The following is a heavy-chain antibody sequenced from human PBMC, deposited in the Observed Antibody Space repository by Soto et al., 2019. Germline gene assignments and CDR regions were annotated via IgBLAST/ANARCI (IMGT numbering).Heavy chain of an antibody. CDR3: ARDGYCSSTSCYFYYYYGMDV. Sequence: EVQLVESGGGLVKPGGSLRLSCAASGFTFSSYSMNWVRQAPGKGLEWVSSISSSSSYIYYADSVKGRFTISRDNAKNSLYLQMNSLRAEDTAVYYCARDGYCSSTSCYFYYYYGMDVWGQGTTVTVSS. D-gene: IGHD2-2*01. V-gene: IGHV3-21*01. J-gene: IGHJ6*02. CDR2: ISSSSSYI. CDR1: GFTFSSYS.